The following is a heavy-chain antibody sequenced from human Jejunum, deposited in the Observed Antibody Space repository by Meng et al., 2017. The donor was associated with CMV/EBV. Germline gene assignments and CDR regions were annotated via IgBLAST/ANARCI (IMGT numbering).Heavy chain of an antibody. V-gene: IGHV4-30-4*08. D-gene: IGHD2/OR15-2a*01. J-gene: IGHJ5*01. CDR3: ARSLAPAESMYNWFDS. Sequence: TISTCKYYWSWIRQPPRKGLEWIGCISHSGSAFFHPSLESRVTLSVDTSKNQFSLKLSSVAAADTAVYYCARSLAPAESMYNWFDSWGQGTLVTVSS. CDR1: TISTCKYY. CDR2: ISHSGSA.